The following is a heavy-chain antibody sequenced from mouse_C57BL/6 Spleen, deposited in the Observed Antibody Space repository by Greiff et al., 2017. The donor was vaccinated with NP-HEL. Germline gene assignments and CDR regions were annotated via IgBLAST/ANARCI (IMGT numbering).Heavy chain of an antibody. J-gene: IGHJ3*01. CDR1: GYTFTSYW. V-gene: IGHV1-52*01. CDR2: IDPSDSET. CDR3: ARWGDYGSSYVSWFAY. D-gene: IGHD1-1*01. Sequence: QVQLQQPGAELVRPGSSVKLSCKAFGYTFTSYWMHWVKQRPIQGLEWIGNIDPSDSETHYNQKFKDKATLTVDKSSSTAYMQLSSLTSEDSAVYYCARWGDYGSSYVSWFAYWGQGTLVTVSA.